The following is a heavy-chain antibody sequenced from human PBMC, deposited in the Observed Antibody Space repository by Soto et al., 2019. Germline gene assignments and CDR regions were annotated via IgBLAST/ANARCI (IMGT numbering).Heavy chain of an antibody. CDR1: GFTFTDYY. J-gene: IGHJ4*02. Sequence: GGSLRLSCSASGFTFTDYYMSWIRQAPGKGLEWISYISDSGSTIYYADSVKGRFTISRDNAKNSLYLQMNSLTAEDTAVYYCARDSSIGYSTFDYWGQGT. CDR3: ARDSSIGYSTFDY. CDR2: ISDSGSTI. D-gene: IGHD3-22*01. V-gene: IGHV3-11*01.